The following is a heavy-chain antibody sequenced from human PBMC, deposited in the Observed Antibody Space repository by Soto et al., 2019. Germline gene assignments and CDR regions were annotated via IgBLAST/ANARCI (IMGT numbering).Heavy chain of an antibody. D-gene: IGHD2-21*01. V-gene: IGHV3-48*03. J-gene: IGHJ4*02. CDR3: VRVGIVARPY. CDR2: ISSDGATI. CDR1: GLTFSKFE. Sequence: PGGSLRRSCEVSGLTFSKFEMTWVRQAPGQGLEWVSSISSDGATIYYADSVKGRFTISRDNDKNLLYLQMNSLKGEDTATYYCVRVGIVARPYWGQGTPVTVSS.